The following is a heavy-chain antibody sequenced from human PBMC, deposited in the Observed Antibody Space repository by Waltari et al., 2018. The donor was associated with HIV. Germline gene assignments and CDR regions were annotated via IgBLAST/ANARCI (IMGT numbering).Heavy chain of an antibody. Sequence: QVHLVESGGGVVQPGGSLRLSCAASGFTFSSYGMHWVRQAPDKGLEWVAFIRYDGTNKYYADSVKGRFTIFRDNSKNTLYLQMNSLRAEDTAVYYCAKAPYCSTTSCYTFFFDYWGQGTLVTVSS. CDR3: AKAPYCSTTSCYTFFFDY. CDR1: GFTFSSYG. CDR2: IRYDGTNK. V-gene: IGHV3-30*02. D-gene: IGHD2-2*02. J-gene: IGHJ4*02.